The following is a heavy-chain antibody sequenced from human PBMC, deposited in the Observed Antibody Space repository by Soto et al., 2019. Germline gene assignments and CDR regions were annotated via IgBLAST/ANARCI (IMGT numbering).Heavy chain of an antibody. CDR3: AGECTVGGNQPARGYLAL. CDR1: GGSFSGYY. Sequence: QVQLQQWGAGLLKPSETLSLTCAVYGGSFSGYYWSWIRQPPGKGLEWIGEINHSGSTNYNPSLKLQVTKSVDTARNQFSRTLSPVTAADPGGYYCAGECTVGGNQPARGYLALWGRGTLVTVSS. V-gene: IGHV4-34*01. D-gene: IGHD2-2*01. CDR2: INHSGST. J-gene: IGHJ2*01.